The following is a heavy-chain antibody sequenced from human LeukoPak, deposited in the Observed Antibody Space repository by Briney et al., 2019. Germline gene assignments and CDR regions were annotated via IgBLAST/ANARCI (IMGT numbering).Heavy chain of an antibody. V-gene: IGHV4-4*07. Sequence: KPSETLSLTCTVSGGSISSYYWSWIRQPAGKGLEWIRRIYTSGSTNYNPSLKSRVTMSVDTSKNQFSLKLSSVTAADTAVYYCARDLKGFLEWLNHNWFDPWGQGTLVTVSS. CDR1: GGSISSYY. D-gene: IGHD3-3*01. J-gene: IGHJ5*02. CDR2: IYTSGST. CDR3: ARDLKGFLEWLNHNWFDP.